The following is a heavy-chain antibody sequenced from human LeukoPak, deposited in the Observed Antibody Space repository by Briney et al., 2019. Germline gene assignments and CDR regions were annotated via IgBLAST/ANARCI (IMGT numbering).Heavy chain of an antibody. V-gene: IGHV1-69*13. Sequence: SVKVSCKASGGTFSSYAISWVRQAPGRGLEWMGGIIPIFGTANYAQKLQGRVTITADESTSIAYMELSSLRSEDTAVYYCARVWFGELFDYMDVWGKGTTVTVSS. CDR2: IIPIFGTA. D-gene: IGHD3-10*01. J-gene: IGHJ6*03. CDR1: GGTFSSYA. CDR3: ARVWFGELFDYMDV.